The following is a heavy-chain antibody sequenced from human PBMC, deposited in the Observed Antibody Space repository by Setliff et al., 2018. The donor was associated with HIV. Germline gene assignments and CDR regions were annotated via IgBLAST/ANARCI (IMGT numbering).Heavy chain of an antibody. Sequence: SETLSLTCTVSGYSISNDYYWGWIRQPPGKGLEWIASIYHSGNTYYNPSLKSRVTISVDTSKNQFSLKLSSVTAADTAVYYCARWPPHRSSDYDQEYYFDYWGQGTLVTVSS. V-gene: IGHV4-38-2*02. J-gene: IGHJ4*02. CDR3: ARWPPHRSSDYDQEYYFDY. CDR1: GYSISNDYY. CDR2: IYHSGNT. D-gene: IGHD3-22*01.